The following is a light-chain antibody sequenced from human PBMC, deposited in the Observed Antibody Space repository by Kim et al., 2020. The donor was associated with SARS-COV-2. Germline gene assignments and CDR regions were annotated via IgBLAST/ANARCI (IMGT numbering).Light chain of an antibody. CDR3: QQYNIYPLT. CDR1: QSIGSW. Sequence: ASGGDRVTITCRASQSIGSWLAWYQQKPGKAPKFLIYDVSSLESGVLSRFSGSGSGTEFTLTISSLQPDDFATYYCQQYNIYPLTFGGGTKVDIK. V-gene: IGKV1-5*01. CDR2: DVS. J-gene: IGKJ4*01.